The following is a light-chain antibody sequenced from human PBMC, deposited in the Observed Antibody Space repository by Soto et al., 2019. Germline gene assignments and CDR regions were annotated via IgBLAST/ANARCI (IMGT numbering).Light chain of an antibody. CDR3: CAYTNSATLV. V-gene: IGLV2-23*02. CDR2: EVS. J-gene: IGLJ3*02. Sequence: QSALTQPASVSGSPGQSITISCIGTSSDVGSYNLVSWYQQYPGKAPKLMIYEVSKRPSGVSNRFSGSKSGNTASLTISGLQAEDEADYYCCAYTNSATLVFGGGTKVTVL. CDR1: SSDVGSYNL.